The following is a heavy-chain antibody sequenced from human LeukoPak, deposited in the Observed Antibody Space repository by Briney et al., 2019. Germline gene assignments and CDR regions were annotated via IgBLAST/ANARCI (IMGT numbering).Heavy chain of an antibody. J-gene: IGHJ4*02. V-gene: IGHV1-46*01. CDR1: GYTFTSYY. CDR3: ARASDYYGSGTYYGKPIDY. Sequence: ASVKVSCKASGYTFTSYYMHWVRQAPGQGLEWMGIINPSGGSTSYAQKFQGRVTMTRDTSTSTVYMELSSLRSEDTAVYYCARASDYYGSGTYYGKPIDYWGQGTLVTVSS. D-gene: IGHD3-10*01. CDR2: INPSGGST.